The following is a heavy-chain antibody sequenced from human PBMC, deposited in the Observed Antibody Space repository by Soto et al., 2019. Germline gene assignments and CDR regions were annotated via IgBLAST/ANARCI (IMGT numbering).Heavy chain of an antibody. D-gene: IGHD3-16*01. J-gene: IGHJ6*02. CDR2: XXXXXXX. Sequence: SETLSPTCRVSGASISTPCNSWGWTRRPRGRGXXXXXXXXXXXXXYPNAALKSRVTIALDGAKDQFSLKMTSATAADAGLCYCAARPYEYYGLDVWGQGTTVTVSS. CDR1: GASISTPCNS. V-gene: IGHV4-39*07. CDR3: AARPYEYYGLDV.